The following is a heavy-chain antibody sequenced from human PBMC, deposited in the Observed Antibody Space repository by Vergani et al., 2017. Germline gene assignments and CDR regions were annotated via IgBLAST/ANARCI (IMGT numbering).Heavy chain of an antibody. J-gene: IGHJ6*03. CDR2: IYYSGST. CDR3: ARVRSPPKFWSGYYGYMDV. V-gene: IGHV4-39*07. CDR1: GGSISSSSYY. Sequence: QLQLQESGPGLVKPSETLSLTCTVSGGSISSSSYYWGWIRQPPGKGLEWIGSIYYSGSTYYNPSLKSRVTISVDTSKNQFSLKLSSVTAADTAVYYCARVRSPPKFWSGYYGYMDVWGKGTTVTVSS. D-gene: IGHD3-3*01.